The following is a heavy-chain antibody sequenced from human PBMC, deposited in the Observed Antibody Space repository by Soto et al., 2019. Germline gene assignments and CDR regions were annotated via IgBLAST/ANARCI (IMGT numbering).Heavy chain of an antibody. CDR3: ATSGVVDEAVRGVIFRDDVEI. J-gene: IGHJ3*02. CDR1: GVTFNFYA. Sequence: QVQLVQSGAEVKKPGSSVKLSCEASGVTFNFYAISWVRQAPGQGLEWMGWIIPFFGTVSYAHSFQARVTITAGDSMSTGNRERSSLGSEDTAVYYWATSGVVDEAVRGVIFRDDVEIWGHGTMITVS. CDR2: IIPFFGTV. D-gene: IGHD3-10*01. V-gene: IGHV1-69*01.